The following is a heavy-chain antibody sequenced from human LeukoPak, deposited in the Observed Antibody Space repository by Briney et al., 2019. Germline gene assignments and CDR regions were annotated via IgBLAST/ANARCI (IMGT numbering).Heavy chain of an antibody. CDR2: IIPIFGTA. Sequence: ASVKVSCKASGGTFSSYAISWVRQAPGQGLEWMEGIIPIFGTANYAQKFQGRVTITADKSTSTAYMELSSLRSEDTAVYYCARAALGLQYSYYLDVWGSGTTVTISS. V-gene: IGHV1-69*06. J-gene: IGHJ6*03. CDR3: ARAALGLQYSYYLDV. CDR1: GGTFSSYA.